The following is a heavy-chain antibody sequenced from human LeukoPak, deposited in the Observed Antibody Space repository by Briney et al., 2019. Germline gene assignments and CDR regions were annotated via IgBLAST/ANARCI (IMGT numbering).Heavy chain of an antibody. CDR3: ARDSGTTGEVKFDP. Sequence: SETLSLTCTVSGDSISRYYWSWIRQSPGKGLEWIGYIYYSGNTNYNPSLKSRVTISVDTSKNQISLKLTSVTAADTAVYYCARDSGTTGEVKFDPWGQGTLVTVSS. J-gene: IGHJ5*02. V-gene: IGHV4-59*01. CDR2: IYYSGNT. CDR1: GDSISRYY. D-gene: IGHD3-10*01.